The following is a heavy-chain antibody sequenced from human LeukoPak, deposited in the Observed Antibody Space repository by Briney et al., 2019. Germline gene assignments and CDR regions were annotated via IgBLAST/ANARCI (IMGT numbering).Heavy chain of an antibody. Sequence: PPETLSLTCTVSGGSISSGGYYWSWIRQHPGKGLEWIGYIYYSGSTYYNPSLKSRVTISVDTSKDQFSLKLSSVTAADTAVYYCARIPSYYGVYAHYYYYGMDVWGQGTTVTVSS. V-gene: IGHV4-31*03. CDR1: GGSISSGGYY. J-gene: IGHJ6*02. D-gene: IGHD4-17*01. CDR2: IYYSGST. CDR3: ARIPSYYGVYAHYYYYGMDV.